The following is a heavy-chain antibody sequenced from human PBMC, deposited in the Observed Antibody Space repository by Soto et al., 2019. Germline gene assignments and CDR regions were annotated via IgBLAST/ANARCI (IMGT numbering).Heavy chain of an antibody. Sequence: PGGSLRLSCTASEFTFNNYAMSWVRQAPGKGLEWVSTISGNGGSTYYTDSVKGRFIISRDTSKNTLYLQMNSLRAEDTAVYYCARDKDLQPTVWGFWGQGIQVTV. D-gene: IGHD3-16*01. CDR3: ARDKDLQPTVWGF. J-gene: IGHJ4*02. CDR2: ISGNGGST. V-gene: IGHV3-23*01. CDR1: EFTFNNYA.